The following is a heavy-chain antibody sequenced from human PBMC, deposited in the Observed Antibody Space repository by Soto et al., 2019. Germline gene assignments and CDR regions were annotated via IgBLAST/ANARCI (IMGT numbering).Heavy chain of an antibody. D-gene: IGHD6-19*01. V-gene: IGHV1-18*01. Sequence: QVQLVQSGAEVKKPGASVKVSCKASGYTFTSDGISWVRQAPGQGREWMGWISAYNGNTNYAQELQGRVTMTTDTSTSTAYMELRSLRSDDTAVYYCASMDYSRGWSAPYYYYGMDVWGQGTTVTVSS. CDR3: ASMDYSRGWSAPYYYYGMDV. CDR2: ISAYNGNT. J-gene: IGHJ6*02. CDR1: GYTFTSDG.